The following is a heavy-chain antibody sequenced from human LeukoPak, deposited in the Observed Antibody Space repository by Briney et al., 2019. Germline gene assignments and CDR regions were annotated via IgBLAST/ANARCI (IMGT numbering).Heavy chain of an antibody. CDR1: GFTFSRHA. J-gene: IGHJ4*02. Sequence: GGSLRLSCAASGFTFSRHAMSWVRQAPGKGLEWVSAISGSGGSTYYADSVQGRFTISRDNSKNTLSLQMSSLRAEDTAVYYCVRAGYRDAYNLWGQGTLVTVSS. CDR3: VRAGYRDAYNL. D-gene: IGHD5-24*01. CDR2: ISGSGGST. V-gene: IGHV3-23*01.